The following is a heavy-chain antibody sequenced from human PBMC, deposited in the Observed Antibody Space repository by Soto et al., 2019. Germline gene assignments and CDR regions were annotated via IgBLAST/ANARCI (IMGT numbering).Heavy chain of an antibody. CDR1: GGSFSGYY. V-gene: IGHV4-34*01. CDR2: INHSGST. Sequence: PSETLSLTCAVYGGSFSGYYWSWIRQPPGKGLEWIGEINHSGSTNYNPSLKSRVTISVDTSKNQFSLKLSSVTAADTAVYYCARGKNYDSSGEPFDYWGQGTLVTVSS. CDR3: ARGKNYDSSGEPFDY. D-gene: IGHD3-22*01. J-gene: IGHJ4*02.